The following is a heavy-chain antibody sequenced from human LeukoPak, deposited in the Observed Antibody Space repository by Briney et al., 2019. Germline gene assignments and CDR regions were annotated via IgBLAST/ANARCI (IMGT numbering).Heavy chain of an antibody. Sequence: SETLSLTCTVSGGSISSSSYYWGWIRQPPGKGLEWIGSIYYSGSTYYNPSLKSRVTISVDTSKNQFSLKLSSVTAADTAVYYCGRLTAVAGTLGLDYWGQGTLVTVSS. CDR2: IYYSGST. D-gene: IGHD6-19*01. V-gene: IGHV4-39*01. J-gene: IGHJ4*02. CDR3: GRLTAVAGTLGLDY. CDR1: GGSISSSSYY.